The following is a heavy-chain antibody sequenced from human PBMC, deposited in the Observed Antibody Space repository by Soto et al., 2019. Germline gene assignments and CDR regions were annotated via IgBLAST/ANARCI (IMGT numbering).Heavy chain of an antibody. J-gene: IGHJ6*02. V-gene: IGHV3-7*01. CDR2: IKQDGSEK. CDR1: GFPFTSYS. CDR3: AREVGATYYYHGTDV. D-gene: IGHD1-26*01. Sequence: PEGSLGLSCAASGFPFTSYSMSWVRQAPGKGLEWVANIKQDGSEKYYVDSVKGRFTISRDNAKNSLYLHMNSLRAEDTAVYYCAREVGATYYYHGTDVCGPGPTCTLSS.